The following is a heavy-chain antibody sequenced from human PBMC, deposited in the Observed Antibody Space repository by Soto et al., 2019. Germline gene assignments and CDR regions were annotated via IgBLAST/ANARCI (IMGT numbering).Heavy chain of an antibody. CDR1: GFTFTSSA. CDR2: IVVGSGNT. V-gene: IGHV1-58*02. D-gene: IGHD5-12*01. CDR3: AAGYSGYDYVFRYYYYYMDV. Sequence: GASVKVSCKASGFTFTSSAMQWVRQARGQRLEWIGWIVVGSGNTNYAQKFQERVTITRDMSTSTAYMELSSLRSEDTAVYYCAAGYSGYDYVFRYYYYYMDVWGKGTTVTVSS. J-gene: IGHJ6*03.